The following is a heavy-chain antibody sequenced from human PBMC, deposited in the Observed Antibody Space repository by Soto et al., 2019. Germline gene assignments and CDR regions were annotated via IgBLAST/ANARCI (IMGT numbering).Heavy chain of an antibody. D-gene: IGHD3-10*01. CDR3: AKDSGGSGSYYQFDY. V-gene: IGHV3-30*18. CDR2: ISYDGSNK. J-gene: IGHJ4*02. Sequence: GGSLRLSCAASGFTFSSYGMHWVRQAPGKGLEWVAVISYDGSNKNYADSVKGRFTISRDNSKNTLYLQMNSLRAEDTALFYCAKDSGGSGSYYQFDYWGQGTLVTVSS. CDR1: GFTFSSYG.